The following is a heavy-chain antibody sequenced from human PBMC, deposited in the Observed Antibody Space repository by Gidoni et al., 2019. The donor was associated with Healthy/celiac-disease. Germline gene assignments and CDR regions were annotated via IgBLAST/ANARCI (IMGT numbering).Heavy chain of an antibody. Sequence: QVQLVQSGAEVKKPGASVKVSCKASGYTFTSYYMHWVRQAPGQGLEWMGIINPSGGSTSYAQKFQGRVTMTRDTSTSTVYMELSSLRSEDTAVYYCARDVAMVLSKYYYGMDVWGQGTTVTVSS. CDR3: ARDVAMVLSKYYYGMDV. CDR1: GYTFTSYY. V-gene: IGHV1-46*01. D-gene: IGHD5-18*01. J-gene: IGHJ6*02. CDR2: INPSGGST.